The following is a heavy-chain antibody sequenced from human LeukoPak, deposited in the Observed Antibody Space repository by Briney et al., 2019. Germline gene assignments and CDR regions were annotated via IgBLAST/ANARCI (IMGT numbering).Heavy chain of an antibody. CDR3: AKKREKFRDFDY. D-gene: IGHD3-10*01. CDR1: GFIFSSYA. V-gene: IGHV3-23*01. Sequence: GGSLKLSCAASGFIFSSYAVTWVRQAPGKGLEWVSVVSGSGGSTYYVDSVKGRFTISRDNSKNTLYLQMNSLRAEDTAVYYCAKKREKFRDFDYWGQGTLVTVSS. J-gene: IGHJ4*02. CDR2: VSGSGGST.